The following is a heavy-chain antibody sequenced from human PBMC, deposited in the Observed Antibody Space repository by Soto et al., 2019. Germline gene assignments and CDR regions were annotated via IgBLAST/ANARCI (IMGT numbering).Heavy chain of an antibody. Sequence: QVQLVESGGGVVQPGTSLRLACEASGFTLSNFGMQWVRQAPGKGLEWVAVISAGGNTKYYADSVKGRFTIARDNSKNTLFLQMNSLRTEDTAVYYCAKESGGERYAAYLDLWGQGTLVTVSA. J-gene: IGHJ4*02. CDR3: AKESGGERYAAYLDL. CDR1: GFTLSNFG. D-gene: IGHD2-21*01. CDR2: ISAGGNTK. V-gene: IGHV3-30*18.